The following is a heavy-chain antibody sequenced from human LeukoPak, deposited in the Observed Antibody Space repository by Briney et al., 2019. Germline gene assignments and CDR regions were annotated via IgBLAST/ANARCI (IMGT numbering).Heavy chain of an antibody. D-gene: IGHD5-18*01. CDR1: GYTFAGFY. J-gene: IGHJ4*02. Sequence: GASVKVSCKAFGYTFAGFYVHWVRQAPGQGLEWMGWINPNSGGTNYAQKFQGRVTMTGDTSISTAYMELSRLRYDDTAVYYCARGEYRYGNDYWGQGTLVTVSS. CDR3: ARGEYRYGNDY. CDR2: INPNSGGT. V-gene: IGHV1-2*02.